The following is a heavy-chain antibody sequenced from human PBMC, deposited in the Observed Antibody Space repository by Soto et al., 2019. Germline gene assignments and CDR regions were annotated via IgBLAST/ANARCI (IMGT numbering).Heavy chain of an antibody. V-gene: IGHV4-59*01. J-gene: IGHJ4*02. D-gene: IGHD3-9*01. CDR2: IYYSGST. CDR1: GGSFSSYF. CDR3: ASLVRTGWKIFDH. Sequence: QVQLQESGPGLVKPSETLSLTCTVSGGSFSSYFWCWIRQPPGKGLEWIGYIYYSGSTTYNPSLESRVTISVDTSKNRFSLHLTSVTAADTAVYYCASLVRTGWKIFDHWGQGALVAVSS.